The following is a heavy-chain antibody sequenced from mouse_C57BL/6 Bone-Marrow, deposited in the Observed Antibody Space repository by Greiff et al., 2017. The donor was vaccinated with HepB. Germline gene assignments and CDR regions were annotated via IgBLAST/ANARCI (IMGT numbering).Heavy chain of an antibody. V-gene: IGHV5-2*01. CDR1: EYEFPSHD. Sequence: EVKVVESGGGLVQPGESLKLSCESNEYEFPSHDMSWVRKTPEKRLELVAAINSDGGSTYYPDTMERRFIISRDNTKKTLYLQMSSLRSEDTALYYCARAEDGYPWFAYWGQGTLVTVSA. D-gene: IGHD2-3*01. J-gene: IGHJ3*01. CDR2: INSDGGST. CDR3: ARAEDGYPWFAY.